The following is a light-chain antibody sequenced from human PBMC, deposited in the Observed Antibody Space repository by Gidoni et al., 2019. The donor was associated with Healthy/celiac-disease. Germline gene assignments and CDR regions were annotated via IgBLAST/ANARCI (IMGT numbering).Light chain of an antibody. CDR1: QRISSY. CDR3: QQSYSTPFT. J-gene: IGKJ3*01. V-gene: IGKV1-39*01. CDR2: AAY. Sequence: DIQMTQSPSSLSASVGDIVTITCRASQRISSYLNWYQQKPGKAPKLLIYAAYSLQSGVPSRFSGSGSGTDFTLTISSLQPEDFATYYCQQSYSTPFTFGPGTKVDIK.